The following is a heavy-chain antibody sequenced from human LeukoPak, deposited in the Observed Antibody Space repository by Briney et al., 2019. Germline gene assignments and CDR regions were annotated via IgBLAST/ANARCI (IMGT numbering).Heavy chain of an antibody. Sequence: ASVNVSCKASGYTFTSYGISWVRQAPGQGLEWVGWISAYNGNTNYAQKLQGRVTMTTDTSTSTAYMELRSLRSDDTAVYYCARDHPRTVNWFDPWGQGTLVTVSS. V-gene: IGHV1-18*01. CDR3: ARDHPRTVNWFDP. CDR1: GYTFTSYG. CDR2: ISAYNGNT. J-gene: IGHJ5*02. D-gene: IGHD2-2*01.